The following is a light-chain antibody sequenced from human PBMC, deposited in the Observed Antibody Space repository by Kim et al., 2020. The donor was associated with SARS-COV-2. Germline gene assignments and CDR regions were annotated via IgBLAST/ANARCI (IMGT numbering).Light chain of an antibody. J-gene: IGKJ3*01. CDR1: QRIGTY. Sequence: DIQMTQSLSSLSASVGDRVTITCRASQRIGTYLIWYQKKPGEAPKLLIYAASSLQSGVPSRFSGSGSGTDFTLTISSLQPEDSATYYCQQSNSVPFTFGPGTKVDIK. CDR3: QQSNSVPFT. CDR2: AAS. V-gene: IGKV1-39*01.